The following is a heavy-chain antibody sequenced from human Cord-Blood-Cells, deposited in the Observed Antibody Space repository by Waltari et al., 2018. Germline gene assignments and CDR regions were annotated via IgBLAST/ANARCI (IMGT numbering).Heavy chain of an antibody. D-gene: IGHD3-3*01. V-gene: IGHV1-3*01. CDR1: GYTFTSYA. CDR3: ARDHKMYDVYYYYMDV. CDR2: INAGNGNT. J-gene: IGHJ6*03. Sequence: QVQLVPSGAEVKKPGASVKVSCKASGYTFTSYAMHWVRQAPGQRLEWMGWINAGNGNTKYSQKLQGRVTITRDRSASTAYMELSSLRSEDTAVYYCARDHKMYDVYYYYMDVWGKGTTVTVSS.